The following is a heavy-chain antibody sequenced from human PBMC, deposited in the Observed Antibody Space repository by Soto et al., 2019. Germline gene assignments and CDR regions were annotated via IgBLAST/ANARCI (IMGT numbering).Heavy chain of an antibody. CDR3: TADMIAVAGSMGDS. CDR2: ISRSGSTI. J-gene: IGHJ4*02. CDR1: GFTFSSYE. D-gene: IGHD6-19*01. Sequence: GGSLRLSCAASGFTFSSYEMNWVRQAPGKGLEWVSYISRSGSTIYYADSVKGRFTISRDNAKNSLFLQMNSLRAEDTAVYYCTADMIAVAGSMGDSWGQGALVTVSS. V-gene: IGHV3-48*03.